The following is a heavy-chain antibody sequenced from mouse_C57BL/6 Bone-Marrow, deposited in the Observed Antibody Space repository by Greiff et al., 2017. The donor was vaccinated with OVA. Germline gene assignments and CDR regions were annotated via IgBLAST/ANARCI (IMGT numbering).Heavy chain of an antibody. D-gene: IGHD1-1*01. Sequence: QVQLQQSGAELVKPGASVKVSCKASGYTFTSYWMHWVKQRPGQGLEWIGRIHPSDSATNYTQQFKGQATLTVDKSSSTAYMQLSSLTTDDTAVYYCAMDYCSSYGNYWGQGTTLTVSS. CDR2: IHPSDSAT. V-gene: IGHV1-74*01. CDR1: GYTFTSYW. CDR3: AMDYCSSYGNY. J-gene: IGHJ2*01.